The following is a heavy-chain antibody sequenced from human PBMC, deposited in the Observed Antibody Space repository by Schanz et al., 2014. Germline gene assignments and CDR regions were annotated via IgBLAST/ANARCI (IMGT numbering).Heavy chain of an antibody. J-gene: IGHJ4*02. CDR1: GFTFSDYY. Sequence: QVQLVESGGALEQPGGSLRLSCAASGFTFSDYYMSWIRQAPGKGLEWVSYISSSSSYTNYADSVKGRFIISRDSSKNTLFLQMNSLRAGDTAVYYCARGRRGDCRRTSCTYYFDYWGQGTLVTVSS. CDR3: ARGRRGDCRRTSCTYYFDY. D-gene: IGHD2-2*01. CDR2: ISSSSSYT. V-gene: IGHV3-11*06.